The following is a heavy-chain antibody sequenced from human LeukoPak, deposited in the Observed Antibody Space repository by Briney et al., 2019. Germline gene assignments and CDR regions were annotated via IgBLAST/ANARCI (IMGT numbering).Heavy chain of an antibody. D-gene: IGHD6-13*01. CDR2: IYNSGST. CDR3: ARDVDSSSWYEFDY. CDR1: GGSISSYY. J-gene: IGHJ4*02. Sequence: SETLSLTCTVSGGSISSYYWSWIRQPPGKGLEWIGYIYNSGSTDYNPSLKSRVTISVDTSKNQFSLNLSSVTAADTAVYYCARDVDSSSWYEFDYWGQGTLVTVSS. V-gene: IGHV4-59*01.